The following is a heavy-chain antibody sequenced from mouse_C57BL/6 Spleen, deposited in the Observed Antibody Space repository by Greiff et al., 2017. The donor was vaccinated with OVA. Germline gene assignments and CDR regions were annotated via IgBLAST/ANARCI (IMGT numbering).Heavy chain of an antibody. J-gene: IGHJ3*01. V-gene: IGHV5-9*01. CDR3: ARHYGSSY. CDR1: GFTFSSYT. Sequence: EVQGVESGGGLVKPGGSLKLSCAASGFTFSSYTMSWVRQTPEKRLEWVATISGGGGNTYYPDSVKGRFTISRDNAKNTLYLQMSSLRSEDTALYYCARHYGSSYWGQGTLVTVSA. CDR2: ISGGGGNT. D-gene: IGHD1-1*01.